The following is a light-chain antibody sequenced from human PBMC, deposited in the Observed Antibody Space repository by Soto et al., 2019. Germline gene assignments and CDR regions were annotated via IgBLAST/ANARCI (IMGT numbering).Light chain of an antibody. CDR3: QQYDNWPWT. V-gene: IGKV3D-15*01. Sequence: EIVMTQSPATLSVSLGVRATLSCRSSQSISSTYLTWYHQRPGQAPRLLIYDASRRATGIPDRFSGSGSGTDFTLTISSLQSEDFAVYYCQQYDNWPWTFGQGTKVDIK. CDR1: QSISSTY. J-gene: IGKJ1*01. CDR2: DAS.